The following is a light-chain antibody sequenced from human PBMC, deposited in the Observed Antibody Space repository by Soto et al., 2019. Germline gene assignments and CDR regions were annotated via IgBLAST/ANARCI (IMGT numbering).Light chain of an antibody. J-gene: IGLJ2*01. CDR1: SSDVGGYNF. V-gene: IGLV2-14*01. Sequence: QSALTQPASVSGSPGQSITFSCTGTSSDVGGYNFVSWYQQHPGQAPKLMIYDVSNRPSGVSNRFSGSKSGNTASLTISGLQAEDEADYYCSSYTTSRTLVFGGGTQLTVL. CDR3: SSYTTSRTLV. CDR2: DVS.